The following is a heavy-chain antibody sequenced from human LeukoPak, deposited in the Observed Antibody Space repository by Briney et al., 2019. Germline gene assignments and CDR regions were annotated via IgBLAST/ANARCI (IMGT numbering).Heavy chain of an antibody. D-gene: IGHD5-18*01. Sequence: GGSLRLSCAASGFTFSSYAMSWVRQAPGKGLEWLAFIRYDGSNKYYADSVKGRFTISRDNSKNTLYLQMNSLRAEDTAVYYCARDMSPDTAMVRAPANPVGYWGQGTLVTVSS. J-gene: IGHJ4*02. CDR2: IRYDGSNK. V-gene: IGHV3-30*02. CDR3: ARDMSPDTAMVRAPANPVGY. CDR1: GFTFSSYA.